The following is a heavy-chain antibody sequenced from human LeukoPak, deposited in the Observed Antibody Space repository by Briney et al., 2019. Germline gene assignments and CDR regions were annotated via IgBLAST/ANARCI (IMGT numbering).Heavy chain of an antibody. J-gene: IGHJ4*02. CDR1: GYTLTELS. CDR2: MNPNSANT. CDR3: ARGRERGSSSSFTDY. Sequence: ASVKVSCKVSGYTLTELSMHWVRQATGQGLEWMGWMNPNSANTGYAQKFQGRVTITRNTSISTTYMELSNLRFEDTAVYYCARGRERGSSSSFTDYWGQGTLVIVSS. D-gene: IGHD6-6*01. V-gene: IGHV1-8*03.